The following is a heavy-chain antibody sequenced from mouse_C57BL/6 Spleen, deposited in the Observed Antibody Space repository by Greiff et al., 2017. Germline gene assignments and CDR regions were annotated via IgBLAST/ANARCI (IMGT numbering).Heavy chain of an antibody. J-gene: IGHJ2*01. CDR1: GFTFSSYT. V-gene: IGHV5-9*01. CDR2: ISGGGGNT. Sequence: DVKLVESGGGLVKPGGSLKLSCAASGFTFSSYTMSWVRQTPGKRLEWVATISGGGGNTYYPDSVKGRFTISSDNAKNTLYLQMSSLSSEDTALYYCARHGDYCYGCSYFDGWGQGTTRTGSS. D-gene: IGHD1-1*01. CDR3: ARHGDYCYGCSYFDG.